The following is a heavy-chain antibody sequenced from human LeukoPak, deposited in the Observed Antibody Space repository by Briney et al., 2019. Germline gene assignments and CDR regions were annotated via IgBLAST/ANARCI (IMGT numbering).Heavy chain of an antibody. CDR3: ARGPTVSSTWDY. CDR2: IYGGDNR. J-gene: IGHJ4*02. D-gene: IGHD2-2*01. Sequence: GGSLRLSCAASGFTVSSAYVSWVRQAPGKGLEWVSSIYGGDNREYSDSVKGRFTISRDDSKNTVSLQMSSLRVEDTAVYYCARGPTVSSTWDYWGQGTLVTVSS. V-gene: IGHV3-53*01. CDR1: GFTVSSAY.